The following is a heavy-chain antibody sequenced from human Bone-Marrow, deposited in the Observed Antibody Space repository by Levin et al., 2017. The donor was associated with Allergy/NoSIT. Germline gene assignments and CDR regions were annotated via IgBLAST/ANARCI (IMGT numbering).Heavy chain of an antibody. V-gene: IGHV4-34*01. CDR1: GGSFSGYY. CDR3: ASEVLSY. Sequence: SETLSLTCAVYGGSFSGYYWSWIRQPPGKGLEWIGEINHSGSTNYNPSLKSRVTISVDTSKNQFSLKLSSVTAADTAVYYCASEVLSYWGQGTLVTVSS. CDR2: INHSGST. J-gene: IGHJ4*02.